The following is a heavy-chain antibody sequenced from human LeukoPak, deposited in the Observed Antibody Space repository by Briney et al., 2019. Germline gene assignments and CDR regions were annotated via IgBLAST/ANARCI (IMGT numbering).Heavy chain of an antibody. Sequence: GSLRLSCAASGFTFSSYWMSWVRQAPGKGLEWVANIKQDGSGKYYVDSVKGRFTISRDNAKNSLYLQMNSLRAEDTAVYYCARISWYYDFWSGYSEIYYMDVWGRGTTVTVSS. CDR1: GFTFSSYW. D-gene: IGHD3-3*01. CDR2: IKQDGSGK. CDR3: ARISWYYDFWSGYSEIYYMDV. V-gene: IGHV3-7*01. J-gene: IGHJ6*03.